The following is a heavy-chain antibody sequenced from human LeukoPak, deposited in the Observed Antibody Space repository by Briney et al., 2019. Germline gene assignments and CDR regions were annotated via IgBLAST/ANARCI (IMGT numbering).Heavy chain of an antibody. J-gene: IGHJ3*01. CDR2: IDDGGNS. Sequence: SETLSLICSAYGVTFSDYFWSWIRQPPGKGLEWIGEIDDGGNSNYNPSLMSRVIVSMEKSKKQFSLVMRSVTAADTAVYYCARFSRITWGDWGDACDLWGQGATVIVSS. V-gene: IGHV4-34*01. D-gene: IGHD2-21*02. CDR3: ARFSRITWGDWGDACDL. CDR1: GVTFSDYF.